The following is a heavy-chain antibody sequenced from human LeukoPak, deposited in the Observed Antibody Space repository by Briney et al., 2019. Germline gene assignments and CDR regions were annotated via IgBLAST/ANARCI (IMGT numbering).Heavy chain of an antibody. D-gene: IGHD3-10*01. CDR3: AREEISGWFYFDY. V-gene: IGHV1-2*02. J-gene: IGHJ4*02. CDR1: GYTFTDYY. Sequence: SCKASGYTFTDYYXHWVRQAPGQGLEWMGRVNPNSGATNYAQKFQGRVSMTRDTSIRTAYMELSRLSPDDTAIYYCAREEISGWFYFDYWGQGTLXXVXS. CDR2: VNPNSGAT.